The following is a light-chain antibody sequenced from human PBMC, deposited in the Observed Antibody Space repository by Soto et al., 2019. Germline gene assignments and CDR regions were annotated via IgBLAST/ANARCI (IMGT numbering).Light chain of an antibody. Sequence: QSALTQPASVSGSPGQSITISCTGTSSDVGGFNYVSWYQQHPGKTPKLLIYEVRLRPTGVSDRFSGSKSGNTASLTISGLQAEDEADYYCSSYAGRSNVFGGGTKLTVL. J-gene: IGLJ3*02. CDR2: EVR. CDR1: SSDVGGFNY. V-gene: IGLV2-14*01. CDR3: SSYAGRSNV.